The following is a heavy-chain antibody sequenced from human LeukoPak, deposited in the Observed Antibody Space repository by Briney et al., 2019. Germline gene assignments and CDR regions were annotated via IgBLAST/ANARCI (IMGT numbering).Heavy chain of an antibody. J-gene: IGHJ4*02. D-gene: IGHD3-22*01. CDR1: GFTFSDYY. V-gene: IGHV3-11*04. CDR2: ISSSGSTI. Sequence: GGSLRLSCAASGFTFSDYYMSWIRQAPGKGLEWVSYISSSGSTIYYADSVKGRFTVSRDNAKNSLYLQMNSLRAEDAAVYYCARSADSSGYAKFDYWGQGTLVTVSS. CDR3: ARSADSSGYAKFDY.